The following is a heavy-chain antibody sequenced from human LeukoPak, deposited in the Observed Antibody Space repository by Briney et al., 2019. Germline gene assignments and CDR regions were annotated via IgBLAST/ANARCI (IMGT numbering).Heavy chain of an antibody. Sequence: SETLSLTCTVSGGSISDYYWNWIRQPPGKGLEWIGYIYYSGSTTYNPSLKSRVTMSVDTAKNQFSLKLRSVTAADTAVYYCARGDFCSSSNCYLRPMDVWGKGTTISVSS. CDR1: GGSISDYY. CDR2: IYYSGST. D-gene: IGHD2-2*01. CDR3: ARGDFCSSSNCYLRPMDV. V-gene: IGHV4-59*01. J-gene: IGHJ6*03.